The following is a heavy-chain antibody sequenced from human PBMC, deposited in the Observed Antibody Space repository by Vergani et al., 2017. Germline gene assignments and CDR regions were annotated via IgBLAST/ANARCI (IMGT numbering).Heavy chain of an antibody. V-gene: IGHV1-2*02. D-gene: IGHD6-13*01. CDR1: GYTFAGYN. J-gene: IGHJ4*02. CDR3: ARGWSVFSTSWFFEY. Sequence: QVQLVQSGAEVKKPGASVKVSCKASGYTFAGYNIHWVRQAPGQGLELMGWINPNSGGTNYAQKFQGRVTMTRVTSINTAYMELSRLRSDDTAVYYCARGWSVFSTSWFFEYWGQGTLVTVSS. CDR2: INPNSGGT.